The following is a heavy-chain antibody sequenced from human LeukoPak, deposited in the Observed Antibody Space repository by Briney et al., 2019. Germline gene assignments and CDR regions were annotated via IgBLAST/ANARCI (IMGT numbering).Heavy chain of an antibody. V-gene: IGHV4-59*01. CDR2: IYYSGST. CDR3: ARGDYVWGSLDY. CDR1: GGSISSYY. D-gene: IGHD3-16*01. Sequence: SETLSLTCTVSGGSISSYYWSWIRQPPGKGLEWIGYIYYSGSTNYNPSLKSRGTISVDTSKNQFSLKLSSVTAADTAVYYCARGDYVWGSLDYWGQGTLVTVSS. J-gene: IGHJ4*02.